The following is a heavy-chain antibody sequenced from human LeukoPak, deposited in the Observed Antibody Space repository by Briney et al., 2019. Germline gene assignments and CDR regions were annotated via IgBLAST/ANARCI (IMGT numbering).Heavy chain of an antibody. CDR2: IWYDGSNK. V-gene: IGHV3-33*01. J-gene: IGHJ4*02. D-gene: IGHD2-2*01. CDR1: GFTFSSYG. Sequence: GRSLRLSCAASGFTFSSYGMHWVRQAPGKGLEWVAVIWYDGSNKYYADSVKGLFTISRDNSKNTLYMQMNSLRAEDTAVYYCARGKYQLHYFDYWGQGTLVTVSS. CDR3: ARGKYQLHYFDY.